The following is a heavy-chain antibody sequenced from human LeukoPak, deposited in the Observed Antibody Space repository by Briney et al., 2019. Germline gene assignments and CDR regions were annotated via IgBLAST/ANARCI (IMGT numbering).Heavy chain of an antibody. Sequence: SAKVSCKASGYTFTSYDINWVRRAPGQGLEWMGGIIPIFGTANYAQKFQGRVTITADESTSTAYMELSSLRSEDTAVYYCARGELVDSWIILFDYWGQGTLVTVSS. J-gene: IGHJ4*02. D-gene: IGHD3-3*01. CDR3: ARGELVDSWIILFDY. CDR2: IIPIFGTA. CDR1: GYTFTSYD. V-gene: IGHV1-69*13.